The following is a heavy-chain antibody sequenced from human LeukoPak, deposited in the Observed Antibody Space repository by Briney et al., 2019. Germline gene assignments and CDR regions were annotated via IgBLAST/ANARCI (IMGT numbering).Heavy chain of an antibody. CDR1: EFGFSSST. CDR3: VVGGAGGGYFPN. J-gene: IGHJ1*01. V-gene: IGHV3-7*01. D-gene: IGHD3-16*01. CDR2: MKEDGSDE. Sequence: GGSLRLSCAAHEFGFSSSTMSWVRQAAGKGLEWMAKMKEDGSDEEYVDAVKGRFTISRDNAKNSLYLQMNSLRPEDTAVYFCVVGGAGGGYFPNWGQGSLVIVSS.